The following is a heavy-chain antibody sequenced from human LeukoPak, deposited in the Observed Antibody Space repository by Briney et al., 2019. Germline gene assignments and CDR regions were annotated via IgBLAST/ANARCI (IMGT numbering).Heavy chain of an antibody. V-gene: IGHV3-20*04. CDR2: INWNGGCT. J-gene: IGHJ6*03. CDR1: GFTFDDYG. CDR3: ARFSVRGVHYYYMDV. Sequence: GGSLRLSCAASGFTFDDYGMSWVRQAPGKGLEWVSGINWNGGCTGYADSVKGRFTISRDNAKNSLYLQMNSLRAEDTALYYCARFSVRGVHYYYMDVWGKGTTVTVSS. D-gene: IGHD3-10*01.